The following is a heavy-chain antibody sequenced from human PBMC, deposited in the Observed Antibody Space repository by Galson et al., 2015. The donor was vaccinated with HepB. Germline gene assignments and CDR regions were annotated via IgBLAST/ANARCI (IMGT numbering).Heavy chain of an antibody. CDR3: ATPRQTNWNDETGFDY. D-gene: IGHD1-20*01. Sequence: SVKVSCKASGGTFNSYAFSWVRQAPGQGLEWMGGFIPIVDIGNYAQKLQGRVTITADKNTSTAYMELSSLRSEDTAVYYCATPRQTNWNDETGFDYWGQGTLVTVSS. V-gene: IGHV1-69*10. CDR1: GGTFNSYA. J-gene: IGHJ4*02. CDR2: FIPIVDIG.